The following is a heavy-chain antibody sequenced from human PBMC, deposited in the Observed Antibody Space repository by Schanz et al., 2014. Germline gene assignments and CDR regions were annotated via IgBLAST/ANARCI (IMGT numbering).Heavy chain of an antibody. J-gene: IGHJ2*01. D-gene: IGHD5-18*01. CDR3: GRAGTGMAGWYFEL. Sequence: EVQLLESGGGLVQPGGSLRLSCAASGFTFSGYSMNWVRQAPGKGLEWVSFIYIGGNTYYADSVKGRFTISRDNSKNTLFLQMSSLRVDDMAVYYCGRAGTGMAGWYFELWGRGTLVTVSS. CDR1: GFTFSGYS. V-gene: IGHV3-66*01. CDR2: IYIGGNT.